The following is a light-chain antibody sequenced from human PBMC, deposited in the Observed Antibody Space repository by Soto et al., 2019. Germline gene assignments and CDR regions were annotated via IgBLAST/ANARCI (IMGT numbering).Light chain of an antibody. Sequence: DIQMTQSPSSLSASVGDRVTISCRASQSISTYLNWYQHKPGQAPSLLIYVASSLQSGVPSRFSGSGSGTDFPLTISSLQPEDFATYYCQQSHSAPLTFGGGTKVEIK. J-gene: IGKJ4*02. V-gene: IGKV1-39*01. CDR2: VAS. CDR3: QQSHSAPLT. CDR1: QSISTY.